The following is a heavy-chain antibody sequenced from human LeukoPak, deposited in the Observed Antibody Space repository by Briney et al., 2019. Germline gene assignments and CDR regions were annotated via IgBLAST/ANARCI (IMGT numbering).Heavy chain of an antibody. V-gene: IGHV4-59*01. Sequence: PSETLSLTCTVSGGSISSYYWSWIRQPPGKGLELIGYIYYSGSTNYNPSLKSRVTISVDTSKNQFSLKLSSVTAADTAVYYCARDGRGYSYGVGFDPWGQGTLVTVSS. CDR2: IYYSGST. D-gene: IGHD5-18*01. J-gene: IGHJ5*02. CDR1: GGSISSYY. CDR3: ARDGRGYSYGVGFDP.